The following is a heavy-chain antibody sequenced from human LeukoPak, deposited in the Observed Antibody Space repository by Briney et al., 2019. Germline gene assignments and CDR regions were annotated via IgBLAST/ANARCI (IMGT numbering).Heavy chain of an antibody. D-gene: IGHD1-1*01. CDR3: ARAGNNWSFDY. V-gene: IGHV4-59*01. Sequence: KPSETLSLTCTVSGGSISSDYWSWIRQPPGKGLEWIGYIYYSGSTNYNPSLKSRVTMAVDTSKNQFSLKVSSVTAADTAVYYCARAGNNWSFDYWGQGTLVTVSS. CDR1: GGSISSDY. CDR2: IYYSGST. J-gene: IGHJ4*02.